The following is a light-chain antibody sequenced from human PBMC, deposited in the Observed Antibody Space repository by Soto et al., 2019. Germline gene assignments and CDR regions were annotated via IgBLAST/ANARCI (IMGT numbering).Light chain of an antibody. CDR2: DAS. J-gene: IGKJ5*01. Sequence: ENVLTQSPATLSLSPGERATLSCRASQSVSSYLAWYQQKPGQAPRLLIYDASNRATGIPARFSGSGSGTDFTLTISCLEPEDFAVYYCQQPSNLPIPLGQVTRLAIK. V-gene: IGKV3-11*01. CDR1: QSVSSY. CDR3: QQPSNLPIP.